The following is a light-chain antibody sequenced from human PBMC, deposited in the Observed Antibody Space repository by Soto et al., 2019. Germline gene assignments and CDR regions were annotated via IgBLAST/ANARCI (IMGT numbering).Light chain of an antibody. Sequence: DIQMTQSPSSLSSSVGDRVIITCRASQSISNHLNWYQQKPGRAPKLLIFAASSLQSGVSSRFSGSRSGPDFTLTISSLQPEDFATYYCQQSYSSPPTFGQGTKVDIK. CDR3: QQSYSSPPT. CDR2: AAS. CDR1: QSISNH. V-gene: IGKV1-39*01. J-gene: IGKJ1*01.